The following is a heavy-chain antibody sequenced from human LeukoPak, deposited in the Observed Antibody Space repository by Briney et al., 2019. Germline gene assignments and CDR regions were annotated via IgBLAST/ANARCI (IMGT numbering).Heavy chain of an antibody. CDR2: INPSGGST. V-gene: IGHV1-46*02. J-gene: IGHJ4*02. Sequence: ASVKVSCKASGYTFNTYYMHWVRQAPGQGLEWMGIINPSGGSTRYAQKFKGRVTMTRDTSTSTVYMELSSLRSDDTAVYYCARWRGETGASYYYDSSGYYYFDYWGQGTLVTVSS. D-gene: IGHD3-22*01. CDR3: ARWRGETGASYYYDSSGYYYFDY. CDR1: GYTFNTYY.